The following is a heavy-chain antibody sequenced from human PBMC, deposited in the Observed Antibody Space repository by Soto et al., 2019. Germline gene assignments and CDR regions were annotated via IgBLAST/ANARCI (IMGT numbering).Heavy chain of an antibody. CDR3: ARWLQPRNYFDY. V-gene: IGHV1-69*12. D-gene: IGHD5-12*01. J-gene: IGHJ4*02. Sequence: QVQLVQSGAEVKKPGSALKVSCKASGGNFSSYAISWVRQAPGQGLEWMGGIIPIFGTANYAQKFQGRVTITADESTSTAYMELSSLRSEDTAVYYCARWLQPRNYFDYWGQGTLVTVSS. CDR1: GGNFSSYA. CDR2: IIPIFGTA.